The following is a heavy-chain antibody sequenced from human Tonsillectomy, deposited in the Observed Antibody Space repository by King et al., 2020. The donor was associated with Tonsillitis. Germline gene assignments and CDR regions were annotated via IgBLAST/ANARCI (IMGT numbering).Heavy chain of an antibody. CDR2: IDWDDDK. V-gene: IGHV2-70*04. Sequence: TLKESGPALVKPTQTLTLTCTFSGFSLSTSGMCVSWIRQPPGKALEWLARIDWDDDKFYSSSLRIRLTISKDTSKNQVVLTMTNMDPVDTATYYCAQTRAAILGCPLDYWGQGTLVTVSS. CDR3: AQTRAAILGCPLDY. CDR1: GFSLSTSGMC. D-gene: IGHD5-24*01. J-gene: IGHJ4*02.